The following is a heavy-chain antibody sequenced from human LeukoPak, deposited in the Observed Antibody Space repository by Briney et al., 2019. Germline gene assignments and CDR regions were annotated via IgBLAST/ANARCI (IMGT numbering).Heavy chain of an antibody. Sequence: SETLSLTCTVPSGSINSHYWSWIRQPAGKGLEWIGRIYNSVNTNYNPSLKSRVTISQDNSKNQLSLKLSSVTAADTAVYYCARIGGYSGYDGFEYWGQGTLVTVPS. CDR3: ARIGGYSGYDGFEY. D-gene: IGHD5-12*01. CDR1: SGSINSHY. CDR2: IYNSVNT. V-gene: IGHV4-4*07. J-gene: IGHJ4*02.